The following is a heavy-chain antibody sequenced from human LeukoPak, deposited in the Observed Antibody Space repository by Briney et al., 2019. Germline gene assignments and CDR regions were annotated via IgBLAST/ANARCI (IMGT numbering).Heavy chain of an antibody. Sequence: GGSLGLSCEVSGFIFSNYGMHWVRQAPGKGLEWVALIWYDGRTKFHADSVKGRLTISRDNSANTLYLQMSSLRVEDTAVYYCAREWGRIAVAGGPGYWGQGALVTVSS. CDR1: GFIFSNYG. J-gene: IGHJ4*02. D-gene: IGHD6-19*01. CDR2: IWYDGRTK. V-gene: IGHV3-33*01. CDR3: AREWGRIAVAGGPGY.